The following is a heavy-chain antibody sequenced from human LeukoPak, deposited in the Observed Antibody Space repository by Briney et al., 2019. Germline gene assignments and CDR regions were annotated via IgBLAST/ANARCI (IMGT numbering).Heavy chain of an antibody. CDR3: ARIAQVGYCSGGSCYRWFDP. D-gene: IGHD2-15*01. CDR2: INHSGST. CDR1: GGSFSGYY. Sequence: PSETLSLTCAVYGGSFSGYYWSWIRQPPGKGLEWIGEINHSGSTNYNPSLKSRVTISVDTSKNQFSLKLSSVTAADTAVYYCARIAQVGYCSGGSCYRWFDPWGQGTLVTVSS. V-gene: IGHV4-34*01. J-gene: IGHJ5*02.